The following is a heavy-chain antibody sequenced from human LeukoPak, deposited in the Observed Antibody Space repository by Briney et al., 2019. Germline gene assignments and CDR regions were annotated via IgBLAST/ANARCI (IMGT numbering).Heavy chain of an antibody. Sequence: SETLSLTCTVSGGSISSGGYYWSWIRQHPGKGLEWIGYIYYSGSTYYNPSLKSRVTISVDTSKNQFSLKLSSVTAADTAVYYCAREGVVVVAATYNWFDPWGQGTLVTVSS. V-gene: IGHV4-31*03. CDR2: IYYSGST. CDR3: AREGVVVVAATYNWFDP. J-gene: IGHJ5*02. D-gene: IGHD2-15*01. CDR1: GGSISSGGYY.